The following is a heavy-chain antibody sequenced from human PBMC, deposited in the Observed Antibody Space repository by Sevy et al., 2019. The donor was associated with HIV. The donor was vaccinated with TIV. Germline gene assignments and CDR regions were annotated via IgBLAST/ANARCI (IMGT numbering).Heavy chain of an antibody. J-gene: IGHJ5*02. V-gene: IGHV1-8*03. CDR2: MNPNSGNT. CDR3: ARVPPSRGYCSGGSCQEDNWFDP. CDR1: GYTFTSYD. D-gene: IGHD2-15*01. Sequence: ASVKVSCKASGYTFTSYDINWVRQATGQGLEWMGWMNPNSGNTGYAQKFQGRVTITRNTSISTAYMELSSLRSEDTAVYYCARVPPSRGYCSGGSCQEDNWFDPWGQGTLVTVSS.